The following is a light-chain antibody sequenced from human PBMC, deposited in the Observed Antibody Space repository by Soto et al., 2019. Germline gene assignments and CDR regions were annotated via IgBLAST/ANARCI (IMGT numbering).Light chain of an antibody. V-gene: IGKV3-11*01. J-gene: IGKJ4*01. Sequence: EILLTQSPATLSLSPVERATLSCRASQSVNNYLAWYQQKPGQAPRLLIYDASSRSTDIPARFSGSGSGTDFTLTISSLEPEDFATYYCHQRSNWPLTFGGGTKVEIK. CDR3: HQRSNWPLT. CDR2: DAS. CDR1: QSVNNY.